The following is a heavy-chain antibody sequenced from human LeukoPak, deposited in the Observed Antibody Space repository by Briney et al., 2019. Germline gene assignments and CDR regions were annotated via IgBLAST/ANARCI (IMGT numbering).Heavy chain of an antibody. D-gene: IGHD4-17*01. V-gene: IGHV5-51*01. CDR2: IYPGDSDT. Sequence: KVSCKASGYTFTSYWIGWVRQMPGKGLEWMGIIYPGDSDTRYSPSFQGQVTISADKSISTAYLQWSSLKASDTAMYYCARSDYGDYAHYFDYWGQGTLVTVSS. CDR3: ARSDYGDYAHYFDY. CDR1: GYTFTSYW. J-gene: IGHJ4*02.